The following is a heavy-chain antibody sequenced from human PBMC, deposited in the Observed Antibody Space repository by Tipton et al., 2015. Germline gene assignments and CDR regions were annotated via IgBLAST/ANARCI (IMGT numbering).Heavy chain of an antibody. J-gene: IGHJ5*02. CDR2: INPSGGGT. CDR1: GYTFINYY. CDR3: AREAASSMVRGVRGWIDP. Sequence: QLVQSGAEVKKPGAAVRVSCKASGYTFINYYMHWVRQAPGQGLEWVGIINPSGGGTSYAQKFQGRVTMTRDTSTSTVYMELSRLRSEDTAVYYCAREAASSMVRGVRGWIDPWGQGTLVTVSS. D-gene: IGHD3-10*01. V-gene: IGHV1-46*01.